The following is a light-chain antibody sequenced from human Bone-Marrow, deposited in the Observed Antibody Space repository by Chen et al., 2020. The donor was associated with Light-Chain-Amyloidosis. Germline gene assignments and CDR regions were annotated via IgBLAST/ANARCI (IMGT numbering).Light chain of an antibody. J-gene: IGLJ1*01. V-gene: IGLV2-23*02. CDR2: DIV. Sequence: QSAPTHPASVSGSPGQSITISCTGTDKNVGGYDVVSWYQQHPGTAPKLIIYDIVKRPSGVSDRFSASKSGNTASLTISGLQAEDEAYYYCCSYAGSSTWVFGTGAK. CDR1: DKNVGGYDV. CDR3: CSYAGSSTWV.